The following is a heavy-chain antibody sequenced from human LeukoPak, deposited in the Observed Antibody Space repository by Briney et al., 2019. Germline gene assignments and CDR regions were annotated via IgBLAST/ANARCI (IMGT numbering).Heavy chain of an antibody. J-gene: IGHJ4*02. CDR2: IYPGDSDT. V-gene: IGHV5-51*01. D-gene: IGHD6-13*01. CDR3: ARPDYRSSHGFDY. Sequence: GESLKISCKGSGYSFTSYWIGWVRQMPGKGLEWMGIIYPGDSDTRYSPSFQGQVSISADKSISTPYLQWSSLKASDTAMYYCARPDYRSSHGFDYWGQGTLVTVSS. CDR1: GYSFTSYW.